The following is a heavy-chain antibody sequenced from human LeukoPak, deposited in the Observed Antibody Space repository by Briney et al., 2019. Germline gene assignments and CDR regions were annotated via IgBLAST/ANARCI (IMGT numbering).Heavy chain of an antibody. CDR2: ISGSGGST. D-gene: IGHD3-10*01. CDR3: AKQNYGSGSYPNWFDP. CDR1: GFTFSSYA. Sequence: GGSLRLSCAASGFTFSSYAMSWVRQAPGKGLEWVSAISGSGGSTYYADSVKGRFTISRDNSKNTLYLQMNSLRAEDTAVYYCAKQNYGSGSYPNWFDPWGQGTLVTVSS. J-gene: IGHJ5*02. V-gene: IGHV3-23*01.